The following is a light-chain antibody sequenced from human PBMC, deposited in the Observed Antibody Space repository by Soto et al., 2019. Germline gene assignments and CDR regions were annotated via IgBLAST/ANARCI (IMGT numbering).Light chain of an antibody. Sequence: EIVLTQSPGTLSLSPGDRATLSCRASQSVSSSYLAWYQQKPGQAPRLLIYGASSRATGIPDMFSGSGSGTDFTLTISRLEPEDVAVYYCQQYGSSRTFGQGTKVEIK. J-gene: IGKJ1*01. V-gene: IGKV3-20*01. CDR1: QSVSSSY. CDR2: GAS. CDR3: QQYGSSRT.